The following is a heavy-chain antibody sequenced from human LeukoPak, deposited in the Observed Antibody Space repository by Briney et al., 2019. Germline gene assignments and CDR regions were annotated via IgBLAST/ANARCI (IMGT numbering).Heavy chain of an antibody. CDR1: GGSFSGYY. Sequence: PSETLSLTCAVYGGSFSGYYWSWIRQPPGKGLEWIGEINHSGSTNYNPSLKSRVTISVDTSKNQFSLKLSSVTAADTAVYYCASSDVQGYYFDYWGQGTLVTVSS. CDR2: INHSGST. V-gene: IGHV4-34*01. D-gene: IGHD5-24*01. CDR3: ASSDVQGYYFDY. J-gene: IGHJ4*02.